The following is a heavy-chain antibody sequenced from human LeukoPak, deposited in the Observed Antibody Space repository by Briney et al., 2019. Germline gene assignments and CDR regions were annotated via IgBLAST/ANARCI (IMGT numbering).Heavy chain of an antibody. CDR1: GFTFSYYA. CDR2: ISGSGGST. Sequence: PSGGSLRLSCVASGFTFSYYAMNWVRQAPGRGLEWVSAISGSGGSTYYADSVKGRFTISRDNSKNTLYLQMNSLRAEDTAVYYCAKDLAGSGSYSFDYWGQGTLVTVSS. V-gene: IGHV3-23*01. J-gene: IGHJ4*02. D-gene: IGHD1-26*01. CDR3: AKDLAGSGSYSFDY.